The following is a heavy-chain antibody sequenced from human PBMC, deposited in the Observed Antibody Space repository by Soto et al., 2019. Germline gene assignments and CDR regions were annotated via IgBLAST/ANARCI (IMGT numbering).Heavy chain of an antibody. CDR2: IIPIFGTA. J-gene: IGHJ4*02. D-gene: IGHD3-22*01. Sequence: ASVKVSCKASGGTFSSYAISWVRQAPGQGLEWMGGIIPIFGTANYAQKFQGRVTITADKSTSTAYMELSSLRSEDTAVYYCAREAMIDHKIDYWGQGTLVIVSS. V-gene: IGHV1-69*06. CDR3: AREAMIDHKIDY. CDR1: GGTFSSYA.